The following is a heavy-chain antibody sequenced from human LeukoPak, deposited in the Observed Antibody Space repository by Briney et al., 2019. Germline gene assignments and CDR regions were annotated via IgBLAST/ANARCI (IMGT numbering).Heavy chain of an antibody. CDR1: GGSISSGGYY. CDR3: ARGRRRDLPFDY. D-gene: IGHD5-24*01. CDR2: IYYSGST. J-gene: IGHJ4*02. V-gene: IGHV4-31*03. Sequence: SETLSLTCTVSGGSISSGGYYWGWIRQHPGKGLEWIGYIYYSGSTYYNPSLKSRVTISVDTSKNQFSLKLSSVTAADTAVYYCARGRRRDLPFDYWGQGTLVTVSS.